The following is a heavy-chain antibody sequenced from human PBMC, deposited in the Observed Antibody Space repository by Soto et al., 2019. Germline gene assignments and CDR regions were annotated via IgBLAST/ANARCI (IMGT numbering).Heavy chain of an antibody. V-gene: IGHV3-48*01. CDR1: FAFGSYY. CDR2: ISSSSSTL. D-gene: IGHD1-26*01. Sequence: FAFGSYYLNSVPEAPGKGLEWVSYISSSSSTLYYADSVKGRFTISRDNAKNTLYVQMNSLRAEDTAVYYCAKTIVEATNRHAFDVWGEGT. J-gene: IGHJ3*01. CDR3: AKTIVEATNRHAFDV.